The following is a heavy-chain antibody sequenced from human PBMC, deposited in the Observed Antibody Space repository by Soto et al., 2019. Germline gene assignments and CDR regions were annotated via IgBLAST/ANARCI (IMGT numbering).Heavy chain of an antibody. CDR3: ARVPSATAIGRADH. Sequence: EVQLVESGGGLVQPGRSLRLSCVVSGFTFDDYAMHWVRQAPGGGLEWVSGINWNSAVIGYADSVKGRFTISRDNAKNALFSQLTSWISKDTALYSCARVPSATAIGRADHGGQATLVTFSA. CDR2: INWNSAVI. CDR1: GFTFDDYA. D-gene: IGHD5-18*01. J-gene: IGHJ4*02. V-gene: IGHV3-9*01.